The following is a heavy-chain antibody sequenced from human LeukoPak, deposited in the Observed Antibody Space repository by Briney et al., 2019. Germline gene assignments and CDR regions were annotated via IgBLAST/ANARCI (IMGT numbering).Heavy chain of an antibody. CDR2: ISYDGSNK. D-gene: IGHD3-10*01. Sequence: GGSLRLSCAASGFTFSSYAMHWVRQAPGKGLEWVAVISYDGSNKYYADSVKGRFTISRDNSKNTLYLQMNSLRAEDTAVYYCAKALWFGETYYFDYWGQGTPVTVSS. CDR1: GFTFSSYA. V-gene: IGHV3-30-3*01. CDR3: AKALWFGETYYFDY. J-gene: IGHJ4*02.